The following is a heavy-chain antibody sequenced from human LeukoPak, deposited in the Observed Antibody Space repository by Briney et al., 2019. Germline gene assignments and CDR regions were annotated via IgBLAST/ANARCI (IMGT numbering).Heavy chain of an antibody. J-gene: IGHJ2*01. V-gene: IGHV3-53*01. D-gene: IGHD3-3*02. CDR2: IYSGGTT. CDR1: GFTVSSNY. Sequence: GGSLRLSCAASGFTVSSNYMSWVRQAPGKGLEWVSVIYSGGTTYYADSVKGRFTISRDNSKNTLYLQMNSLRAEDTAVYYCARDSTGYWYFDLWGRGTLVSVSS. CDR3: ARDSTGYWYFDL.